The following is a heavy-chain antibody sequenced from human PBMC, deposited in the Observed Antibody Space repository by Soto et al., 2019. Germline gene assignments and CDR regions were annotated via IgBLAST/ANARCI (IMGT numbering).Heavy chain of an antibody. Sequence: EVQLLESGGGLVQPGESLRLSCAVSGFTFSNYAMSWVRQVPGKGLEWVSTISGSGGSTYYADSVKGRFTISRDNSKNTRYLQRNGLSAEDAAVYYCVKQQMRVIRALDYWGQGTLITVSS. J-gene: IGHJ4*02. CDR3: VKQQMRVIRALDY. CDR1: GFTFSNYA. D-gene: IGHD6-13*01. CDR2: ISGSGGST. V-gene: IGHV3-23*01.